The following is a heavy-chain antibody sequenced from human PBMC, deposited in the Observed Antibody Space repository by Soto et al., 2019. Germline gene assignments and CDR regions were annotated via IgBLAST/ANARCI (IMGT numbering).Heavy chain of an antibody. Sequence: ASVKVSCKASGYTFNSYTMNWVRQAPGQRLEWMGWINPDNGNTKSSQKFQDRVIITRDTSASTAYMDLSSLRSEDTAVYYRARGIATGQLDPWGQGTLVTVSS. CDR1: GYTFNSYT. D-gene: IGHD2-15*01. J-gene: IGHJ5*02. CDR3: ARGIATGQLDP. CDR2: INPDNGNT. V-gene: IGHV1-3*01.